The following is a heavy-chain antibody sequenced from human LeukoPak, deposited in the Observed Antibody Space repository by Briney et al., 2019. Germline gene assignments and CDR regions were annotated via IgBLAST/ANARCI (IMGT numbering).Heavy chain of an antibody. J-gene: IGHJ5*02. CDR1: GYTFTSYG. V-gene: IGHV1-18*01. CDR2: ISAYNGNT. D-gene: IGHD1-26*01. CDR3: ARENRVGIGMNWFDP. Sequence: GASVKVSCKASGYTFTSYGISWVRQAPGRGLEWMGWISAYNGNTNYAQKLQGRVTMTTDTSTSTAYMELRSLRSDDTAVYYCARENRVGIGMNWFDPWGQGTLVTVSS.